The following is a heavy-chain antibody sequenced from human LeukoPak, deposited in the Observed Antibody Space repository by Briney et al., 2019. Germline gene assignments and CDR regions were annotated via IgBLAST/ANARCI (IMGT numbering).Heavy chain of an antibody. V-gene: IGHV3-20*03. CDR1: GFTFDDYG. CDR2: LNWNGGRT. CDR3: AREISISIAARGGFDY. J-gene: IGHJ4*02. D-gene: IGHD6-6*01. Sequence: GGSLRLSYAASGFTFDDYGMSWVRQAPGKGLEWVSNLNWNGGRTGYADSVKGRFTISRDNAKNSLYLQMNSLRAEDTALYYCAREISISIAARGGFDYWGQGTLVTVSS.